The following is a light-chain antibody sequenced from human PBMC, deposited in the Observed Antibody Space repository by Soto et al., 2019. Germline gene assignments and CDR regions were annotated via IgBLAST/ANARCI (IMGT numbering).Light chain of an antibody. Sequence: DIQMTQSPSTLSGSVGDRVTITCRASQTISSWLAWYEQKPGKAHKXLIYKASTLKSGVPSRFSVSESGTAGTLTLRSLQPDDCATYDGQHYNCYSEAFGQGTKVDIK. CDR3: QHYNCYSEA. V-gene: IGKV1-5*03. J-gene: IGKJ1*01. CDR1: QTISSW. CDR2: KAS.